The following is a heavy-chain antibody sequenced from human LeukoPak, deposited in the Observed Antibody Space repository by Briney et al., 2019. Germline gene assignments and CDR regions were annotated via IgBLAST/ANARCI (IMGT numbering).Heavy chain of an antibody. CDR2: ISYDGSNK. V-gene: IGHV3-30*04. CDR1: GFTFSSYA. J-gene: IGHJ3*02. CDR3: ASAITYAFDI. Sequence: GRSLRLSCAASGFTFSSYAMHWVRQAPGKGLEWVAVISYDGSNKYYADSVKGRFTISRDNSKNTPYLQMNSLRAEDTAVYYCASAITYAFDIWGQGTMVAVSS.